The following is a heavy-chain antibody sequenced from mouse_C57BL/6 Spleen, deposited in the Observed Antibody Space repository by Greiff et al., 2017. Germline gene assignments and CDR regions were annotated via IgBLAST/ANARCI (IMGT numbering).Heavy chain of an antibody. D-gene: IGHD1-1*01. Sequence: EVMLVESEGGLVQPGSSMKLSCTASGFTFSDYYMAWVRQVPEKGLEWVANISYDGSSTYYLDSLKSRFIISRDNAKNILYLQMSSLKSEDTATYYCARGDYGSSSFDYWGQGTTLTVSS. V-gene: IGHV5-16*01. J-gene: IGHJ2*01. CDR3: ARGDYGSSSFDY. CDR2: ISYDGSST. CDR1: GFTFSDYY.